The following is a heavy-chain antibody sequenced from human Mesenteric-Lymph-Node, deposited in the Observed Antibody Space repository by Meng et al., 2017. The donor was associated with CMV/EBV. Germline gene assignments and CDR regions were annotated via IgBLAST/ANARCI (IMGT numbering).Heavy chain of an antibody. Sequence: GESLKISCTASGFTFSSYSMNWVRQAPGKGLEWVSSISSSSSYIYYADSVKGRFTISRDNAKNSLYLQMNSLRAEDTAVYYCARGARRYIAARYSDYWGQGTLVTVSS. V-gene: IGHV3-21*01. CDR3: ARGARRYIAARYSDY. CDR1: GFTFSSYS. CDR2: ISSSSSYI. J-gene: IGHJ4*02. D-gene: IGHD6-6*01.